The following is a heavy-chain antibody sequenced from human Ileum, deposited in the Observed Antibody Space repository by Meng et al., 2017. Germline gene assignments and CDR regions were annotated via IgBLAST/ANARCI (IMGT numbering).Heavy chain of an antibody. CDR1: GFTLSSHV. CDR3: AREDGVVGISGVDY. D-gene: IGHD1-26*01. Sequence: GESLKISCAASGFTLSSHVMHWVRQAPGKGLEWVALIWFDGSITRYADSVRGRFTISRDNSKNALFLQMNSLRTEDSAVYYCAREDGVVGISGVDYWGQGTLVTGAS. J-gene: IGHJ4*02. V-gene: IGHV3-33*08. CDR2: IWFDGSIT.